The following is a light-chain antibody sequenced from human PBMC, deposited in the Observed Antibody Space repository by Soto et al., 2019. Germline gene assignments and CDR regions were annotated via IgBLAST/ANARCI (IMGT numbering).Light chain of an antibody. CDR1: QSVGSS. J-gene: IGKJ4*01. V-gene: IGKV3-15*01. CDR3: QQYNNWPLT. CDR2: GAS. Sequence: EIVMTQSPVTLSVSPGERATLYCRASQSVGSSLAWYQQKPGQAPRLLIYGASTRATDIPARFSGSGSGTEFTLTISSLQSEDFAVYYCQQYNNWPLTFGGGTKVDIK.